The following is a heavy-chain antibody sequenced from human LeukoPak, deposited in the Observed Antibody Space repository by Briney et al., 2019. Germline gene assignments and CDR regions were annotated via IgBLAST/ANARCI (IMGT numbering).Heavy chain of an antibody. Sequence: GGSLRLSCAASGFTFSNYWMHWVRQPPGKGLVWVSRTDSDESSTSYADSVKGRFTISKDNAKNSLYLQMNSLRAEDTAVYYCARDREVGSGAYFDYWGQGTLVTVSS. CDR2: TDSDESST. V-gene: IGHV3-74*01. D-gene: IGHD3-10*01. CDR1: GFTFSNYW. CDR3: ARDREVGSGAYFDY. J-gene: IGHJ4*02.